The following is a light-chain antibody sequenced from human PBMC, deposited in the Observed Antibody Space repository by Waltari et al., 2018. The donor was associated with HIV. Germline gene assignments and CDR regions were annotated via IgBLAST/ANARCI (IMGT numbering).Light chain of an antibody. V-gene: IGKV1-9*01. CDR3: QQHNSNPRFI. CDR2: ASS. J-gene: IGKJ3*01. Sequence: QLTPPPSFLSASVGDSITITCRTSQGISNYLAWYQQRPGKDPKILIYASSTLQSAGPSKFSGSRASTAITTTISSMQPEDYATSYCQQHNSNPRFIFGHGTKVEIK. CDR1: QGISNY.